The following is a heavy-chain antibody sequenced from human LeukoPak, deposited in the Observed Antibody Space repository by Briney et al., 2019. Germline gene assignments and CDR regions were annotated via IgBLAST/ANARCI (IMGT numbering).Heavy chain of an antibody. J-gene: IGHJ1*01. Sequence: PGGSLRLSCAASGFAFSSYSMNWVRQAPGKGLEWVSVIYRGGSTYYADSVKGRFTISRDNSKNTVFLQMNTLRAEDTGVYYCARDPGSSGWSNAEYFQDWGQGTLVTVSS. CDR2: IYRGGST. CDR3: ARDPGSSGWSNAEYFQD. V-gene: IGHV3-66*01. D-gene: IGHD6-19*01. CDR1: GFAFSSYS.